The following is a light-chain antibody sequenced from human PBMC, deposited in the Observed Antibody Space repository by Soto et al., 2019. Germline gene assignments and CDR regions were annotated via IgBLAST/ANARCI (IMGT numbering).Light chain of an antibody. V-gene: IGLV2-14*01. CDR1: SSDVGGSNY. CDR2: DVS. J-gene: IGLJ1*01. Sequence: QSVLTQPASVSGSPGQSITISCTGTSSDVGGSNYVSWYQQLPGKAPKLMIYDVSDRPSGASNRFSGSKSGNTASLTISGLQAEDEADYYCSSYTSSSLYVFGTGTKVTVL. CDR3: SSYTSSSLYV.